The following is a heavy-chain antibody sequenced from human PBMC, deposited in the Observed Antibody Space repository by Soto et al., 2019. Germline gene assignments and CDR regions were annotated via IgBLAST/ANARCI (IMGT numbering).Heavy chain of an antibody. CDR1: GGSVGSGNDH. Sequence: ASVPLPLPWTVSGGSVGSGNDHWSWIRQPPRKEMEWIAYIYNSGSTNYNPSLKSRVTMSVDTSKNQFSLKLSSVTAADTAVYYCARVRRHSDSSRYSFDYWGQGTLVTVSS. V-gene: IGHV4-61*01. D-gene: IGHD3-22*01. CDR2: IYNSGST. J-gene: IGHJ4*02. CDR3: ARVRRHSDSSRYSFDY.